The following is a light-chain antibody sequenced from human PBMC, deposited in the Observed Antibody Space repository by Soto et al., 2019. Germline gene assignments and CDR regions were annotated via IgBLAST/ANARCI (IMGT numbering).Light chain of an antibody. CDR2: AAS. CDR3: QQLHSYPIT. V-gene: IGKV1-9*01. J-gene: IGKJ5*01. CDR1: QGISTF. Sequence: IQLTQSPSSLSASVGARVTFTCEASQGISTFLAWYQQKEGKXXKXXIYAASTLQSGVSSRFSGSGSGTDLTITISSLQPEDSEIDYCQQLHSYPITFGHGTRLEIK.